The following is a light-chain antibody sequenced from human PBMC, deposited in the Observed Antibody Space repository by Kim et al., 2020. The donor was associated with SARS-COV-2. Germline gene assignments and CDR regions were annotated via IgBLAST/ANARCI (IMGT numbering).Light chain of an antibody. Sequence: ASVGDRVTITCRASQSISSWLAWYQQKPGKAPNLLIYDASTLESGVPSRFSGSGSGTEFTLTISSLQPDDSATYYCQQYNSYSWTFGQGTKVEIK. CDR1: QSISSW. V-gene: IGKV1-5*01. J-gene: IGKJ1*01. CDR3: QQYNSYSWT. CDR2: DAS.